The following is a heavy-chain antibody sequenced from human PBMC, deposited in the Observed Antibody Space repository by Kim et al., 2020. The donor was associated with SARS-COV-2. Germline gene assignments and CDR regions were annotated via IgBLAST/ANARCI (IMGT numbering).Heavy chain of an antibody. CDR3: ARDQQFGVVIDV. V-gene: IGHV1-2*02. Sequence: ASVKVSCKASGYTFTGYYMHWVRQAPGQGLEWMGWINPNSGGTNYAQKFQGRVTMTRDTSISTAYMELSRLRSDDTAVYYCARDQQFGVVIDVWGQGTTVTVSS. CDR1: GYTFTGYY. CDR2: INPNSGGT. D-gene: IGHD3-3*01. J-gene: IGHJ6*02.